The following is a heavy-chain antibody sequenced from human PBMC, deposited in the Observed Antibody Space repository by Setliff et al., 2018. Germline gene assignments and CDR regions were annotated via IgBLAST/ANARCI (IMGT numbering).Heavy chain of an antibody. J-gene: IGHJ6*03. CDR2: ISTSSSTI. V-gene: IGHV3-48*01. CDR3: ARDREGDGNYYMDV. CDR1: GFTFSSHG. D-gene: IGHD1-1*01. Sequence: AGGSLRLSCVASGFTFSSHGMTWVRLAPGKGLEWISYISTSSSTIYYADSVKGRFTISRDNANHTLYLQMNSLRAEDTAVYYCARDREGDGNYYMDVWGKGTTVTVSS.